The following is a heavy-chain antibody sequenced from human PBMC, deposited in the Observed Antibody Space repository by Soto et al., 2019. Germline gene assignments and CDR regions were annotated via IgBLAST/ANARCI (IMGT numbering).Heavy chain of an antibody. J-gene: IGHJ3*02. Sequence: PSETLSLTCAVYGGSFSGYYWSWIRQPPGKGLEWIGEINHSGSTNYNPSLKSRVTISVDTSKNQFSLKLSSVTAADKAVYYCARGDNFDIWGQGTMVTVSS. CDR1: GGSFSGYY. CDR2: INHSGST. CDR3: ARGDNFDI. V-gene: IGHV4-34*01.